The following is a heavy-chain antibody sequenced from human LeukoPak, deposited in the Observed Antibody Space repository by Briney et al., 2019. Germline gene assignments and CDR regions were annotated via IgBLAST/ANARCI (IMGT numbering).Heavy chain of an antibody. CDR1: GGSLSGYF. CDR3: VRTGEITTVCDY. Sequence: PSETLSLTCAVSGGSLSGYFWNWIRQPPGKGLEWIANIHYNGNTNYNPSFRSRVTISADTSKNQFSLRLSSVTAADTAVYYCVRTGEITTVCDYWGRGALVTVSS. D-gene: IGHD4-17*01. V-gene: IGHV4-59*08. CDR2: IHYNGNT. J-gene: IGHJ4*02.